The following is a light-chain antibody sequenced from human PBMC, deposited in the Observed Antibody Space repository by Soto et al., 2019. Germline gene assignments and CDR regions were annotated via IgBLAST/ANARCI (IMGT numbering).Light chain of an antibody. CDR3: QQSHNTWT. J-gene: IGKJ1*01. CDR1: QTISSW. CDR2: AAS. Sequence: DITRTQSPSTLSGCVGDSGTITCRASQTISSWLAWYQQKPGKAPKPLIYAASSLQSGVPSRFIVNGSGTDFTLPLSSLQPEDFATDDCQQSHNTWTFGQGTKVEIK. V-gene: IGKV1-39*01.